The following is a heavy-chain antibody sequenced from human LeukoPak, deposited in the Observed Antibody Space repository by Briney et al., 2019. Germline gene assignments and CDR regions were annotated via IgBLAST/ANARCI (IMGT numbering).Heavy chain of an antibody. D-gene: IGHD2-2*01. V-gene: IGHV3-64*04. Sequence: PGGSLRLSCSASGFTFSTYAMHWVRQAPGKGLEYVSGINTNGGSTFYADSVKGRFTISRDNSRNTLYLQMDSLRAEDTAVYYCAKDGGCSSTSCYFDYRGQGTLVTVSS. CDR1: GFTFSTYA. CDR3: AKDGGCSSTSCYFDY. J-gene: IGHJ4*02. CDR2: INTNGGST.